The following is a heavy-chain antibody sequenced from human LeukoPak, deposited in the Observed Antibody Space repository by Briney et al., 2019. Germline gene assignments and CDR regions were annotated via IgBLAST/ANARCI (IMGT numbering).Heavy chain of an antibody. CDR1: GGSISSGDYY. D-gene: IGHD5-12*01. J-gene: IGHJ4*02. CDR2: IYYSGST. CDR3: ARVGAGFRVASFDY. Sequence: SQTLSLTCTVSGGSISSGDYYWSWIRQPPGKGLEWIGYIYYSGSTYYNPSLKSRVIISVDKSKNQFSLKLSSVTAADTAVYYCARVGAGFRVASFDYWGQGTLATVSS. V-gene: IGHV4-30-4*01.